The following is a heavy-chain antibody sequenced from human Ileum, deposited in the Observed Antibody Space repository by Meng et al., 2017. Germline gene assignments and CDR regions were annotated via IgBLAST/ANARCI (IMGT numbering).Heavy chain of an antibody. J-gene: IGHJ4*02. Sequence: VTLRCAGPGLVKPSGTLSLTCASPAGSSRKSTWWSWLRQSPGQGLEWIGEIYHTGSTTYNPSLESRVTVSVDKSNNQFSLRLTSATAADTAVYYCARVSQRDGYNSANFDYWGQGALVTVSS. V-gene: IGHV4-4*02. CDR2: IYHTGST. D-gene: IGHD5-24*01. CDR1: AGSSRKSTW. CDR3: ARVSQRDGYNSANFDY.